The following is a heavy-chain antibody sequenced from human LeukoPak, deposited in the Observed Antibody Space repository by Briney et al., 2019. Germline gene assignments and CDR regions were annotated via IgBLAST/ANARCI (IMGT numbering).Heavy chain of an antibody. V-gene: IGHV5-51*01. CDR3: ARWVTADRGKKDAFDI. Sequence: GESLKISCKGSGYSFTTYWIGWVRQMPGKGLERMGIIFPADSDTRYSPSFQGQVTVSADKSISTAYLQWSSLKASDTAMYYCARWVTADRGKKDAFDIWGQGTMVTVSS. J-gene: IGHJ3*02. D-gene: IGHD2-21*02. CDR2: IFPADSDT. CDR1: GYSFTTYW.